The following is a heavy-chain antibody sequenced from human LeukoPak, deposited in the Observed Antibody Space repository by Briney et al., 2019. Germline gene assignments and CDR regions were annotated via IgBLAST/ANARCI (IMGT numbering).Heavy chain of an antibody. CDR3: THRGVVVTAIGGWFDP. Sequence: PGGSLRLSCAASGFTFSSYWMHWVRQAPGKGLVWVSRINSDGSSTSYTDSVKGRFTISRDNAKNTLYLQMNSLRAEDTAVYYCTHRGVVVTAIGGWFDPWGRGTLVTVSS. J-gene: IGHJ5*02. V-gene: IGHV3-74*01. CDR1: GFTFSSYW. D-gene: IGHD2-21*02. CDR2: INSDGSST.